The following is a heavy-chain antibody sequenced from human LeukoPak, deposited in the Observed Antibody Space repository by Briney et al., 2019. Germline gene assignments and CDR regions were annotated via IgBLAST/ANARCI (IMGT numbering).Heavy chain of an antibody. V-gene: IGHV3-7*01. CDR2: IKQDGSEK. CDR3: ARDIVVVPAAIYFDS. CDR1: GFTLTNYW. Sequence: GGSLRLSCAASGFTLTNYWMSWVRQAPGKGLEWVANIKQDGSEKYYVDSVEGRFTISRDNAKNSLYLQMSSLRAEDTAVYHCARDIVVVPAAIYFDSWGQGTLVTVSS. D-gene: IGHD2-2*01. J-gene: IGHJ4*02.